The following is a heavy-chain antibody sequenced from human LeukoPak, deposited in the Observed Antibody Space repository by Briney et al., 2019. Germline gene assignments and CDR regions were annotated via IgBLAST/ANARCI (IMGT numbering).Heavy chain of an antibody. CDR3: AKFYDSSNYYSGDAFDV. CDR1: AYSSSSGYF. D-gene: IGHD3-22*01. CDR2: IYHTGAT. V-gene: IGHV4-38-2*02. J-gene: IGHJ3*01. Sequence: SETLSLTCTVSAYSSSSGYFWGWIRQPPGKGVGWIGHIYHTGATYSNPSLKSRVTISVDTSKNQFSLKLSSVTAADTAVYYCAKFYDSSNYYSGDAFDVWGQGTMVTVSS.